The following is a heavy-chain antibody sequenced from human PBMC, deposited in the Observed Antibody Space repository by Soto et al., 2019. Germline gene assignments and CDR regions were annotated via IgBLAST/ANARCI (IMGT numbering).Heavy chain of an antibody. V-gene: IGHV3-74*01. D-gene: IGHD2-8*01. J-gene: IGHJ1*01. CDR3: AIQDCTNDVCLEAAVTVGGALES. CDR2: ISSDGTTT. CDR1: GFTFRKFW. Sequence: VQLVQSGGGLAQPGKSLRLSCAASGFTFRKFWMHWVRQVPGKGPVWVSYISSDGTTTDYADSVKGRFTISRDNAKDTLYLQMDSLRAEDTAVDYWAIQDCTNDVCLEAAVTVGGALESWGQGTLVTVSS.